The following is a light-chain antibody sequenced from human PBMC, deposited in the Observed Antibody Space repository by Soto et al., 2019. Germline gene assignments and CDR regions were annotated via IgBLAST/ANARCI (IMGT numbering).Light chain of an antibody. CDR2: EVS. Sequence: QSVLTQPASVSGYPGQAITISCTGTSSDVGGYNYVSWYQQHPGEAPKLMIYEVSNRPSGVSNRFSGSKSGNTASLTISGLQAEDEADYYCSSYTSTSSRVFGTGTKVTVL. J-gene: IGLJ1*01. V-gene: IGLV2-14*01. CDR3: SSYTSTSSRV. CDR1: SSDVGGYNY.